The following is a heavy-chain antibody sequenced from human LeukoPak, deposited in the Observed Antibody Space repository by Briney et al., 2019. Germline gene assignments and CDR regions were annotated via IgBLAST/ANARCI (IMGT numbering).Heavy chain of an antibody. Sequence: GGSLRLSCAASGFTFSSYSMNWVRQAPGKGLEWVSSISSSSSYIYYADSVKGRFTISRDNAKNSLYLQMNSLRAEDTAVYYCARGVREYYDILTGYYGSSFDYWGQGTLVTVSS. CDR2: ISSSSSYI. J-gene: IGHJ4*02. D-gene: IGHD3-9*01. V-gene: IGHV3-21*01. CDR3: ARGVREYYDILTGYYGSSFDY. CDR1: GFTFSSYS.